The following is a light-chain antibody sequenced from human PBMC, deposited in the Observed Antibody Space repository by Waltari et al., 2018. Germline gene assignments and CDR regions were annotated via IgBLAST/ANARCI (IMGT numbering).Light chain of an antibody. CDR3: QQSYITPPT. V-gene: IGKV1-39*01. Sequence: DIQMTKSPPSLSASVGDSVTVTCRSSQSISNSLTCYQLKAGKAPNLLIYVASSLQSGVPSRFCGSGSGTDFTLTISSLQPEDFATYYCQQSYITPPTFGQGTKVEVK. J-gene: IGKJ1*01. CDR2: VAS. CDR1: QSISNS.